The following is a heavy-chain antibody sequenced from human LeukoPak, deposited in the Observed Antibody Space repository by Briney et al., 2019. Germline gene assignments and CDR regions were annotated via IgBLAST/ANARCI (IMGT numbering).Heavy chain of an antibody. CDR2: IIPILGIA. V-gene: IGHV1-69*04. J-gene: IGHJ4*02. D-gene: IGHD5-24*01. CDR1: GGTFSSYA. Sequence: SVKVSCKASGGTFSSYAISWVRQAPGQGLEWMGRIIPILGIATYAQKFQGRVTITADKSTSTAYMELSSLRSEDTAVYYCAIHSRDGYNVDYWGQGTLVTVSS. CDR3: AIHSRDGYNVDY.